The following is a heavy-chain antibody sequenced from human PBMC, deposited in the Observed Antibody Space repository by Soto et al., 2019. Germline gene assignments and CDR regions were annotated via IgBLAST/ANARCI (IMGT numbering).Heavy chain of an antibody. CDR1: GYTLTELS. V-gene: IGHV1-24*01. J-gene: IGHJ3*02. D-gene: IGHD3-22*01. CDR2: FDPEDGET. Sequence: ASVKVSCKVSGYTLTELSMHWVRQAPGKGLEWMGGFDPEDGETIYAQKFQGRVTMTEDTSTDTAYMELSSLRSEDTAVYYCAIDPYDSSGYYPPGIWGQGTMVTVSS. CDR3: AIDPYDSSGYYPPGI.